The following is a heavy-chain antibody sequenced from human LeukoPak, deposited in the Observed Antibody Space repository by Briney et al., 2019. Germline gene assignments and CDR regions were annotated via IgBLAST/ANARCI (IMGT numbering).Heavy chain of an antibody. D-gene: IGHD2-15*01. V-gene: IGHV1-69*02. J-gene: IGHJ5*02. Sequence: SVKVSCKASGGTFSSYTISWVRQAPGQGLEWMGRIIPILGIANYAQKFQGRVTITADKSTSTTYMELSSLRSEDTAVYYCARGYCSGGSCYSFDPWGQGTLVTVSS. CDR3: ARGYCSGGSCYSFDP. CDR1: GGTFSSYT. CDR2: IIPILGIA.